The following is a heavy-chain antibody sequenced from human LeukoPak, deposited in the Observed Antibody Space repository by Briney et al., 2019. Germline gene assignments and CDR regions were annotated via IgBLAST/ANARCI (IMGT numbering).Heavy chain of an antibody. CDR2: ITSSSSYI. J-gene: IGHJ4*02. V-gene: IGHV3-21*01. CDR1: GFTFSSYS. Sequence: PGGSLRLSCAASGFTFSSYSMNWVRQAPGKGLEWVSSITSSSSYIYYADSVKDRFTISRDNSKNTLYLQMNSLRAEDTAVYYCARVGYGDYSGYWGQGTLVTVSS. D-gene: IGHD4-17*01. CDR3: ARVGYGDYSGY.